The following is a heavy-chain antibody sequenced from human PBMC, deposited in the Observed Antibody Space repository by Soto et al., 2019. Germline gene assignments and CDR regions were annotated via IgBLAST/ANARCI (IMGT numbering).Heavy chain of an antibody. D-gene: IGHD6-19*01. J-gene: IGHJ6*02. Sequence: QVQLVESGGGVVQPGRSLRLSCAASGFTFSSYAMHWVRQAPGKGLEWVAVISYDGSNKYYADSVKGRFTISRDNSKNTLYLQMNSLRAEDTAVYYCARPYSSGWYGIYYGMDVWGQGTTVTVSS. CDR1: GFTFSSYA. CDR3: ARPYSSGWYGIYYGMDV. V-gene: IGHV3-30-3*01. CDR2: ISYDGSNK.